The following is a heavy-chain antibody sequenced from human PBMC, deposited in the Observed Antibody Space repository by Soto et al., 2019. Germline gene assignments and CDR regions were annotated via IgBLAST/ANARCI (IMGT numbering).Heavy chain of an antibody. CDR2: INPSGGST. V-gene: IGHV1-46*01. D-gene: IGHD3-3*01. CDR1: GYTFTSYY. J-gene: IGHJ6*02. Sequence: ASVKVSCNASGYTFTSYYMHLVRQAPGQGLEWMGIINPSGGSTSYAQKFQGRVTMTRDTSTSTVYMELSSLRSEDTAVYYCARAGYYDFWSGYSGYYGMDVWGQGTTVTVSS. CDR3: ARAGYYDFWSGYSGYYGMDV.